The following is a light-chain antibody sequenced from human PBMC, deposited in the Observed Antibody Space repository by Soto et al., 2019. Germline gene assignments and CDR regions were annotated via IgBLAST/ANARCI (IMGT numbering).Light chain of an antibody. Sequence: EIVMTQSPATLSVSPGERATLSCRASQSVSSNLAWYQQKPGQAPGLLIYGASTRATGIPARFSGSGCGTEFNLTNSSLQSEDFAVYYCQHYNNWPRTFGQGTKVEIK. CDR3: QHYNNWPRT. CDR1: QSVSSN. CDR2: GAS. V-gene: IGKV3-15*01. J-gene: IGKJ1*01.